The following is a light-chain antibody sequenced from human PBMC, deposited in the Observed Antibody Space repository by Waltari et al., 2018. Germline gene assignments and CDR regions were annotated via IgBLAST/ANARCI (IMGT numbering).Light chain of an antibody. CDR1: QSVSSN. CDR2: GAS. V-gene: IGKV3-15*01. CDR3: QQYNNWPRT. J-gene: IGKJ1*01. Sequence: EIVMTQSPATLSVSQGERATLSCRASQSVSSNLAWYQQKPGQAPRLLIYGASTMATGIPARFSGSGSGTEFTLTISSMQSEDFAVYYCQQYNNWPRTFGQGTKVEIK.